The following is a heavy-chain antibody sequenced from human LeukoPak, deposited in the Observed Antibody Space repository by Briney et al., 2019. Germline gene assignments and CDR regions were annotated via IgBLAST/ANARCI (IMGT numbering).Heavy chain of an antibody. CDR3: AGDPGFSAFDI. Sequence: GGSLRLSCAASGFTFRNYWVTWVRQAPGKGLELVASTNQDGSEKYHVDSVKGRFTISRDSDKNSLYLQMNSLRAEDTAVYYCAGDPGFSAFDIWGQGAVVTVSS. J-gene: IGHJ3*02. V-gene: IGHV3-7*01. CDR1: GFTFRNYW. CDR2: TNQDGSEK.